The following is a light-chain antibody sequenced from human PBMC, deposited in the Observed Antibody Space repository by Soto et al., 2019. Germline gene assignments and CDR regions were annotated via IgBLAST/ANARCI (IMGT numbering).Light chain of an antibody. CDR1: QSVSGN. J-gene: IGKJ4*01. V-gene: IGKV3-15*01. Sequence: EIVMTQSPATLSVSPGERATLSCRASQSVSGNLAWYQQRPGQAPRLLIYGASTRATGIPARFSGSGSGTEFTLIISSLQSEDFAVYYCQQYNKWPPLTFGGGTKVEIK. CDR2: GAS. CDR3: QQYNKWPPLT.